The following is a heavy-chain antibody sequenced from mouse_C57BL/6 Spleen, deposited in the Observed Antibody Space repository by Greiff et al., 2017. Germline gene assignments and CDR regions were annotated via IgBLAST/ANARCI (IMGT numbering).Heavy chain of an antibody. CDR1: GYTFTSYG. J-gene: IGHJ2*01. D-gene: IGHD2-2*01. CDR2: IYPRSGNT. Sequence: QVHVKQSGAELARPGASVKLSCKASGYTFTSYGISWVKQRTGQGLEWIGEIYPRSGNTYYNEKFKGKATLTADKSSSTAYMELRSLTSEDSAVYFCARGGTMVTTNYFDYWGQGTTLTVSS. V-gene: IGHV1-81*01. CDR3: ARGGTMVTTNYFDY.